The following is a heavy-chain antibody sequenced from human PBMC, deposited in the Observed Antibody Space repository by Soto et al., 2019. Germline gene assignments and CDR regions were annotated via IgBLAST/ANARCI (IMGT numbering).Heavy chain of an antibody. V-gene: IGHV3-48*02. CDR2: ISRGSDTQ. Sequence: SGGSLRLSCVASGFTFRNYGRNWVRQAPGKGLEWISYISRGSDTQYYGDSVKGRFTISRDNARNSLYLQMNSLRDEDTALYYCVRHAFDIWGQGTMVTVSS. CDR1: GFTFRNYG. J-gene: IGHJ3*02. CDR3: VRHAFDI.